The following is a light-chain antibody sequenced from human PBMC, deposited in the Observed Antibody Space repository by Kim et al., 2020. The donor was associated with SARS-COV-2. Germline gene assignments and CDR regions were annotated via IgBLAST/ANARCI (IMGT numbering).Light chain of an antibody. J-gene: IGKJ1*01. Sequence: VSPGETATLSCSASQSVSSTVAWYQQKPGQAPRLLIYGASTRATGIPARFSGSGSGTDFALTISSLQSEDLAVYHCQQYDDWPPWTFGQGTKLEI. V-gene: IGKV3-15*01. CDR1: QSVSST. CDR2: GAS. CDR3: QQYDDWPPWT.